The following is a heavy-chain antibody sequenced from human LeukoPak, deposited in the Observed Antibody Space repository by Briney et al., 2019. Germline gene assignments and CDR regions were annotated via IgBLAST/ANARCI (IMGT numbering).Heavy chain of an antibody. CDR1: GFTFSSYS. CDR2: ISSSSSTI. V-gene: IGHV3-48*01. CDR3: ARAFTPYSSSPLRAYYYGMDV. Sequence: PGGSLRLSCAASGFTFSSYSMNWVRQAPGKGLEWVSYISSSSSTIYYADSVKGRFTISRDNAKNSLYLRMNSLRAEDTAVYYCARAFTPYSSSPLRAYYYGMDVWGQGTTVTVSS. D-gene: IGHD6-13*01. J-gene: IGHJ6*02.